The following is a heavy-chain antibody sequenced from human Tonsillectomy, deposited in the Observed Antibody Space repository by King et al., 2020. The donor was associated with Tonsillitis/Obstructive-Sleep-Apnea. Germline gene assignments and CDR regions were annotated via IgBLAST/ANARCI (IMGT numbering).Heavy chain of an antibody. V-gene: IGHV1-69*12. CDR3: ARLPDRLNHYYMDV. D-gene: IGHD6-6*01. Sequence: QLVQSGAEVKKPGSSVKVSCKASGGTLSRSAISWGRQAPGQGLEWMGGIIPSFGAAKYAQKFQGRLTISADEATNTAYMQLSMLRSEDTAVYYCARLPDRLNHYYMDVWGKGTTVTVSS. CDR2: IIPSFGAA. J-gene: IGHJ6*03. CDR1: GGTLSRSA.